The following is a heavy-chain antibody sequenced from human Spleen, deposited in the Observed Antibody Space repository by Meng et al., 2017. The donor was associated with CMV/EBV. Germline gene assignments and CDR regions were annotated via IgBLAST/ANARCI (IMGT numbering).Heavy chain of an antibody. D-gene: IGHD6-13*01. Sequence: GESLKISCAASGFTFSDYCMNWVRQAPGKGLEWVSSINSSSIIYYTDSVKGRFTISRDNSKNTLYLQMNSLRVDDTAVYYCARDYIIPAAGFDSWGQGSLVTVSS. CDR1: GFTFSDYC. CDR2: INSSSII. CDR3: ARDYIIPAAGFDS. V-gene: IGHV3-69-1*01. J-gene: IGHJ4*02.